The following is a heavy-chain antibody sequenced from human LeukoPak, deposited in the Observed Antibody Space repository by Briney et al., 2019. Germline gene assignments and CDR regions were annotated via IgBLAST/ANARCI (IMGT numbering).Heavy chain of an antibody. CDR3: ARDGSSSSFDY. D-gene: IGHD6-6*01. Sequence: ASVKVSCKASGYTFTGYYMHWVRQAPGQGLEWMGWINPNNGNTNYAQELQGRVTMTTHTSTSTAYMELRSLRSDDTAVYYCARDGSSSSFDYWGQGTLVTVSS. V-gene: IGHV1-18*04. CDR1: GYTFTGYY. CDR2: INPNNGNT. J-gene: IGHJ4*02.